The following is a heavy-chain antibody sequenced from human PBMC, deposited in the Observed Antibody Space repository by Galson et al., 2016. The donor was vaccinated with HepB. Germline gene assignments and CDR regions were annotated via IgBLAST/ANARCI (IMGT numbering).Heavy chain of an antibody. CDR1: GYTFSSYY. Sequence: QSGAEVKKPGESLGISCKASGYTFSSYYMHWVRQAPGQGLEWMGIINPSGDGTTYAQNFQGRITMTRDTSTSTAYMELSSLRSEDTAVYYCARDNSRTGDTTMAWWFDPWGQGTLVTVSS. D-gene: IGHD5-18*01. V-gene: IGHV1-46*01. J-gene: IGHJ5*02. CDR2: INPSGDGT. CDR3: ARDNSRTGDTTMAWWFDP.